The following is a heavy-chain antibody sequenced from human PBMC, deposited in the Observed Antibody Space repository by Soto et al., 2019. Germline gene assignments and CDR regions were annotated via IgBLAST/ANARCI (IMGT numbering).Heavy chain of an antibody. CDR2: FDPEDGET. J-gene: IGHJ6*03. CDR1: GYTLTELS. V-gene: IGHV1-24*01. Sequence: ASVKVSCKVSGYTLTELSMHWVRQAPGKGLEWMGGFDPEDGETIYAQKFQGRVTMTEDTSTDTAYMELSSLRSEDTAVYYCATSSDYYDSSGYPDVCSHYNSYYYY. CDR3: ATSSDYYDSSGYPDVCSHYNSYYYY. D-gene: IGHD3-22*01.